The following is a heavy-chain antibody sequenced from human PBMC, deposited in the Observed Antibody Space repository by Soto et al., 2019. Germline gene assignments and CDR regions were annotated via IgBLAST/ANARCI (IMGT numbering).Heavy chain of an antibody. CDR1: GGSISSYS. D-gene: IGHD6-13*01. CDR2: IYYSGST. J-gene: IGHJ5*02. CDR3: AREGLYSTQKSVWFDP. V-gene: IGHV4-59*01. Sequence: PSETLSLTCTVSGGSISSYSWGWVRQPPGKGLEWIGYIYYSGSTNYNPSLKSRVTISVDTSKNQFSLKLSSVTAADTAVYYCAREGLYSTQKSVWFDPWGQGTLVTVSS.